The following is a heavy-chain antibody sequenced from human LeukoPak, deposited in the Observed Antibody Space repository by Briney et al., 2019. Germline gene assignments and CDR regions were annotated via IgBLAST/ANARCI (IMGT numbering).Heavy chain of an antibody. Sequence: GGSLRLSCAASGFSVSNNYMSWVRQAPGKGLEGVSVIYSRGATYYADSVKGRFTISRDNSKNTLYLQMNSLRVEDTAVYYCAARNYWGQGTLVTVFS. D-gene: IGHD1-14*01. CDR2: IYSRGAT. J-gene: IGHJ4*02. V-gene: IGHV3-53*01. CDR3: AARNY. CDR1: GFSVSNNY.